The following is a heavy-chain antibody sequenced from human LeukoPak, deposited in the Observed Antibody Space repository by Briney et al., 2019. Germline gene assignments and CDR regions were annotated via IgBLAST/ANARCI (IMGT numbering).Heavy chain of an antibody. D-gene: IGHD3-10*01. J-gene: IGHJ4*02. V-gene: IGHV1-2*02. CDR1: GYTFTAYY. CDR2: INPNSGGT. Sequence: ASVRDSCKASGYTFTAYYIHGVRQAPGQGLEGMGWINPNSGGTNYPQNFQGRVTMTRDTSISTAYMALTRLKSDDTAMYYCAKSSGQYGHFDYWGQGALVTVSS. CDR3: AKSSGQYGHFDY.